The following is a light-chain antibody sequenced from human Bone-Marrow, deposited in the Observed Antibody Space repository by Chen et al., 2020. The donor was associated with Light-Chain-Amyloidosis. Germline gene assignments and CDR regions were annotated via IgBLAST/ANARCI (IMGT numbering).Light chain of an antibody. Sequence: EIVMTQSPATLSLSPGERATLSCRASQSVSSNLAGYQQKPGQAPRLLMYDTSTRATGIPARFSGSGSGTEFTLTISSLQSEDFAVYYCQQYNNWPPKGTFGQGTKVEIK. CDR3: QQYNNWPPKGT. CDR1: QSVSSN. V-gene: IGKV3-15*01. J-gene: IGKJ1*01. CDR2: DTS.